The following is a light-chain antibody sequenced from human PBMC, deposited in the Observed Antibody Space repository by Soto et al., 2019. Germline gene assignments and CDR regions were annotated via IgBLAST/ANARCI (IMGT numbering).Light chain of an antibody. CDR1: ESVRSSY. CDR2: GAS. Sequence: EIVLTQSPGTLPLSPGERATLSCRASESVRSSYLAWYQQKPGQAPRLLMYGASSRTTGTPDRFSGSGSGTDFTLTIGSLEPVDFAVYYCQQYGGSPQTFGQGTKVEI. CDR3: QQYGGSPQT. V-gene: IGKV3-20*01. J-gene: IGKJ1*01.